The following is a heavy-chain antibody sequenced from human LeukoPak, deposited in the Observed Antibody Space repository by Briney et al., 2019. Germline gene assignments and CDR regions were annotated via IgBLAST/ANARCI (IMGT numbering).Heavy chain of an antibody. D-gene: IGHD2-2*01. CDR2: ISYDGSNK. V-gene: IGHV3-30*01. Sequence: GGSLRLSCAASGFTFSSYVMHWVRQAPGKGLEGVAVISYDGSNKYYADSVKGRFTISRDNSQNTLYLQMNSLRAEDTPVYYGVREPTTTSCYFFAYRGQGTLGTVSS. J-gene: IGHJ4*02. CDR3: VREPTTTSCYFFAY. CDR1: GFTFSSYV.